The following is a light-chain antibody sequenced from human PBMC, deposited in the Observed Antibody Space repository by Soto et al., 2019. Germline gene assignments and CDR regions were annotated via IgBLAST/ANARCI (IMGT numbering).Light chain of an antibody. Sequence: QPVLTQPPSVSGAPGQRVTISCTGSSSNIGAGYDVHWYQQLPGTPPKLHIYDNSNRPSGVPDRFSGSKSGTSASLAITGLQAEDEADYYCQSYDRSLSGSRVFGTGTKVTVL. CDR3: QSYDRSLSGSRV. V-gene: IGLV1-40*01. CDR2: DNS. J-gene: IGLJ1*01. CDR1: SSNIGAGYD.